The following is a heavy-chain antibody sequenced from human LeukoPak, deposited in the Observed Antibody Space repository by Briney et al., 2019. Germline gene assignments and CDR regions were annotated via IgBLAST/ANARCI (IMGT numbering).Heavy chain of an antibody. CDR2: INHSGST. D-gene: IGHD3-16*02. CDR3: ASQRFNPYYDYVWGSYRYYYYFDY. V-gene: IGHV4-34*01. Sequence: SETLSLTCAVYGGSFNGYYWSWIRQPPGKGLEWIGEINHSGSTNYNPSLKSRVTISVDTSKNQFSLKLSSVTAADTAVYYCASQRFNPYYDYVWGSYRYYYYFDYWGQGTLVTVSS. CDR1: GGSFNGYY. J-gene: IGHJ4*02.